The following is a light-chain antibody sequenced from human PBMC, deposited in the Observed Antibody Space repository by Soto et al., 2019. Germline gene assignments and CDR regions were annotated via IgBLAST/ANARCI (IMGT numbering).Light chain of an antibody. J-gene: IGKJ5*01. CDR2: DAS. V-gene: IGKV3-11*01. Sequence: IGLTHSPATLSLYQGERATLSSRASQSVSSNLAWYQQKPGQAPRLLIYDASHRATGIPVRFSGSGSESDFTLTISSLEPEDFVVYKSQHRSNWLIPFCQGRRPE. CDR1: QSVSSN. CDR3: QHRSNWLIP.